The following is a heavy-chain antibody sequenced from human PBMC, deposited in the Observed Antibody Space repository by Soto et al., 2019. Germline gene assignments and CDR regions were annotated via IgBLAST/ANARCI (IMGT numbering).Heavy chain of an antibody. CDR1: GFTFSSYE. V-gene: IGHV3-48*03. D-gene: IGHD2-8*01. CDR3: ARGADIVLMVYAIGYYYGMDV. J-gene: IGHJ6*02. Sequence: EVQLVESGGGLVQPGGSLRLSCAASGFTFSSYEMNWVRQAPGKGLEWVSYISSSGSTIYYADSVKGRFTISRDNAKNSLYLQMNSLRAEDTAVYYCARGADIVLMVYAIGYYYGMDVWGQGTTVTVSS. CDR2: ISSSGSTI.